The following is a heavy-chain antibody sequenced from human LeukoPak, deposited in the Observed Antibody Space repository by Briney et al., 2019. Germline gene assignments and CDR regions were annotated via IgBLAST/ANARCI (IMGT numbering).Heavy chain of an antibody. J-gene: IGHJ6*03. D-gene: IGHD4-17*01. CDR3: ARDPYNGYYGDDYYYYMNV. V-gene: IGHV3-20*04. CDR2: INWNGGST. CDR1: GFTFGDYG. Sequence: GGSLRLSCAASGFTFGDYGMSWVRQAPGKGLEWVSGINWNGGSTGYADSVKGRFTISRDNAKNSLPLQMNSLRAEDTAVYYCARDPYNGYYGDDYYYYMNVWGKGTTVTISS.